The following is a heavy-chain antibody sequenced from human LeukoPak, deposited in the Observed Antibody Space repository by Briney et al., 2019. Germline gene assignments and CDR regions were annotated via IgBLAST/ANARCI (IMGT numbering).Heavy chain of an antibody. CDR3: ARDSGDLVVPAAGFDP. CDR1: GFTFSIYS. J-gene: IGHJ5*02. V-gene: IGHV3-48*01. D-gene: IGHD2-2*01. CDR2: ISSSSSSTI. Sequence: GGSLRLSCAASGFTFSIYSMNWVRQAPGKGLEWVSYISSSSSSTIYYADSVKGRFTISRDNAKNSLYLQMNSLRAEDTAVYYCARDSGDLVVPAAGFDPWGQGTLVTVSS.